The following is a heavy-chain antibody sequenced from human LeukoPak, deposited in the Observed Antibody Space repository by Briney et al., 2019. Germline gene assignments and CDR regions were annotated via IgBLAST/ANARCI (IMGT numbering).Heavy chain of an antibody. CDR3: ASSAFGVAPYAFDI. V-gene: IGHV3-53*01. D-gene: IGHD3-3*01. J-gene: IGHJ3*02. Sequence: GGSLRLSCAASGFTVSSNYMSWVRQAPGKGLEWVSVIYSGGSTYYADSVKGRFTISRDNFKNTLYLQMNSLRAEDTAVYYCASSAFGVAPYAFDIWGQGTMVTVSS. CDR1: GFTVSSNY. CDR2: IYSGGST.